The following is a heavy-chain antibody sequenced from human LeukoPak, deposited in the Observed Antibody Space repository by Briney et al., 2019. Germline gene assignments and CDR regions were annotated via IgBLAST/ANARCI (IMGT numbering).Heavy chain of an antibody. D-gene: IGHD6-13*01. CDR1: GFTFDDYG. CDR2: INWSGGST. V-gene: IGHV3-20*04. CDR3: ARDSSSWYDRCDY. J-gene: IGHJ4*02. Sequence: GGSLRLSCAASGFTFDDYGMSWVRQAPGKGLEWVSAINWSGGSTGYADSVKGRFTISRDNAKNSLYLQMNGLRAEDTALYYCARDSSSWYDRCDYWGQGTLVTVSS.